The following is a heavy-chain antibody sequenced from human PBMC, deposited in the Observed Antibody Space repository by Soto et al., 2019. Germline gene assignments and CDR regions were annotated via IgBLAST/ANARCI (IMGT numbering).Heavy chain of an antibody. V-gene: IGHV3-30*18. CDR2: VIYDGSKA. CDR1: GFTFSTHA. Sequence: QVQLVESGGGVVQPGRSLRLSCAASGFTFSTHAMHWVRQAPGKGLEWLAAVIYDGSKAYYVGSVKGRFTVSRDNSNNMLFLQMNSLRVDDTTAYYCAKDLQWGAYVFDDWGQGTLVTVSS. J-gene: IGHJ4*02. CDR3: AKDLQWGAYVFDD. D-gene: IGHD3-3*01.